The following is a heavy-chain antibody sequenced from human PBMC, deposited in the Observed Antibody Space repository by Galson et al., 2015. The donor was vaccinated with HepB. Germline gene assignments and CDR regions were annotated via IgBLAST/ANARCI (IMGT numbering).Heavy chain of an antibody. Sequence: SVKVSCKASGYTFTSYAMNWVRQAPGQGLEWMGWINTNTGNPTYAQGFTGRFAFSLDTSVSTAYLQISSLKAEDTAVYYCARELKKGYCSGGSCLNTGYWGQGTLVTVSS. CDR1: GYTFTSYA. J-gene: IGHJ4*02. D-gene: IGHD2-15*01. CDR3: ARELKKGYCSGGSCLNTGY. V-gene: IGHV7-4-1*02. CDR2: INTNTGNP.